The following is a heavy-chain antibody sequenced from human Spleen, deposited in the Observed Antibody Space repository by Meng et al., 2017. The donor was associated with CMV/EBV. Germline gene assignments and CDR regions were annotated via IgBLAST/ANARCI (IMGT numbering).Heavy chain of an antibody. Sequence: YGGSFGGCYWSWIRQPPGKGLEWIGEINHSRSTNYNPSLKSRVTISVDTSKNQFSLKLSSVTAADTAVYYCARAPITIFGVAPFDYWGQGTLVTVSS. CDR2: INHSRST. CDR3: ARAPITIFGVAPFDY. J-gene: IGHJ4*02. CDR1: GGSFGGCY. D-gene: IGHD3-3*01. V-gene: IGHV4-34*01.